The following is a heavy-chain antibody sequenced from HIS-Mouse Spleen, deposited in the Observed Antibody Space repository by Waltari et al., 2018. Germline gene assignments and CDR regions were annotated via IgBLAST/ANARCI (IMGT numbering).Heavy chain of an antibody. J-gene: IGHJ6*02. Sequence: GWINPNSGGTNYAQKFQGRVTMTRDTSISTAYMELSRLRSDDTAVYYCARPEDTAMVNGMDVWGQGTTVTVSS. V-gene: IGHV1-2*02. D-gene: IGHD5-18*01. CDR3: ARPEDTAMVNGMDV. CDR2: INPNSGGT.